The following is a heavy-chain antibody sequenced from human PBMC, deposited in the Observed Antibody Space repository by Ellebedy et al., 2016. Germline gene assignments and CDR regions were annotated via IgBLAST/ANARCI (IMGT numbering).Heavy chain of an antibody. CDR3: ARDRGGLYYYGMDV. Sequence: GGSLRLXCAASGFTFSAYAMTWVRQAPGKGLEWVSGMSGSVTSTYYADSVKGRFTVSRDISKNTLYLQMNSLRAEDTAVYYCARDRGGLYYYGMDVWGQGTTVTVSS. J-gene: IGHJ6*02. CDR2: MSGSVTST. V-gene: IGHV3-23*01. D-gene: IGHD3-16*01. CDR1: GFTFSAYA.